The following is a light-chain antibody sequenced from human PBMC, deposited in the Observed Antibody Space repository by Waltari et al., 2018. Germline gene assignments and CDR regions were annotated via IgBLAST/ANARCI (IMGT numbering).Light chain of an antibody. V-gene: IGLV2-8*01. J-gene: IGLJ2*01. Sequence: QSALTQPPSASGSPGQSVTISCTGTNSDVGTYNYVSRFQQHPGRAPKLLIYEVNKRPSGGPDRFSGSKSDNRASLTVSGLQADDEAVYHCSSYAGSNTLVFGGGTKLTVL. CDR3: SSYAGSNTLV. CDR2: EVN. CDR1: NSDVGTYNY.